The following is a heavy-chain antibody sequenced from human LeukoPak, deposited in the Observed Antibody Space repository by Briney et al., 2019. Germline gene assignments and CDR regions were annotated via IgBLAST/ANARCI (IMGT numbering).Heavy chain of an antibody. CDR3: AREYCSGGSCYNDAFDI. CDR1: GFTFSSYS. Sequence: GGSLRLSCAASGFTFSSYSMNWVRQAPGEGLEGVSSISSSSSYIYYADSVKVGFTISRDNAKNSLYLQMNSLRAEDTAVYYCAREYCSGGSCYNDAFDIWGQGTMVPVSS. CDR2: ISSSSSYI. V-gene: IGHV3-21*01. D-gene: IGHD2-15*01. J-gene: IGHJ3*02.